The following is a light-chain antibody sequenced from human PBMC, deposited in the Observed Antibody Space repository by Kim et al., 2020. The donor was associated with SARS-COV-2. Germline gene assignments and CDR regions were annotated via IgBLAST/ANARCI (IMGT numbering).Light chain of an antibody. CDR1: QTIDTN. V-gene: IGKV3-15*01. Sequence: ETVVTQSPATLSVSPGESATLSCRASQTIDTNLAWYQQKPGQAPRLLIFGASTRATGVPARFSGGGSGTEFTLTINRLQSDDFAVYFCQQYNNWPPGTFGQGTKVDIK. J-gene: IGKJ1*01. CDR2: GAS. CDR3: QQYNNWPPGT.